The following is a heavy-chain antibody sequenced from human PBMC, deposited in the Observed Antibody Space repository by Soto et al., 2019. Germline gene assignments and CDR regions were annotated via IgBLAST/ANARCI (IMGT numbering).Heavy chain of an antibody. CDR2: MNPNSGNT. CDR1: GYTFTSYD. Sequence: ASVKVSCKASGYTFTSYDINWVRQATGQGLEWMGWMNPNSGNTGYAQKFQGRVTMTRNTSISTAYMELSSLRSEDTAVYYCARGQTRQAQIRFLEWLRVYGMDVWGQGTTVTVSS. V-gene: IGHV1-8*01. J-gene: IGHJ6*02. D-gene: IGHD3-3*01. CDR3: ARGQTRQAQIRFLEWLRVYGMDV.